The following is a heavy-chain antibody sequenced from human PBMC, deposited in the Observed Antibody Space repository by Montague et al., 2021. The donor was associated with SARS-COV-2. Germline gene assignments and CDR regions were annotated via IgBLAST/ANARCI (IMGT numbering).Heavy chain of an antibody. CDR2: TYYRSKWYN. Sequence: CAISGDSVASKNAGWKWEEQSPARGLEWQGRTYYRSKWYNDYAVSMKSRITINPDTSKNQFSLQLNSVTPEDTAVYYCARGSSGYYTPRPFDYWGQGTLVTVSS. CDR3: ARGSSGYYTPRPFDY. V-gene: IGHV6-1*01. J-gene: IGHJ4*02. CDR1: GDSVASKNAG. D-gene: IGHD3-22*01.